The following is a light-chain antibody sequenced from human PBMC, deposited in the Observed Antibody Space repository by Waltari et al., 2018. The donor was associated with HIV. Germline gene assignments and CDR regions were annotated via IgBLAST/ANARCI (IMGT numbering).Light chain of an antibody. V-gene: IGLV2-14*03. CDR3: TSYTTSDTLR. J-gene: IGLJ3*02. CDR2: EVS. Sequence: QSVLTQPASVSGSPGQSVPISCTGTSSDFGFDNYVSWYQPYPGKAPTLIIYEVSSRPSGVSDRFSGSKSGNTASLTISGLQNEDEADYFCTSYTTSDTLRFGGGTKVTVL. CDR1: SSDFGFDNY.